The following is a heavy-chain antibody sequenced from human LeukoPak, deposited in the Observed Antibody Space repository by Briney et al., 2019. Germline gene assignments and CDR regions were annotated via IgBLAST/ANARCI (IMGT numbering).Heavy chain of an antibody. CDR2: IYYSGST. Sequence: SETLSLTCTVSGGSISSSSYYWGWIRQPPGKGLEWIGSIYYSGSTYYNPSLKSRVTISVDTSKNQFSLKLSSVTAADTAVYYCAAFRGSPIDIWGQGTMVTASS. D-gene: IGHD3-10*01. CDR1: GGSISSSSYY. V-gene: IGHV4-39*01. J-gene: IGHJ3*02. CDR3: AAFRGSPIDI.